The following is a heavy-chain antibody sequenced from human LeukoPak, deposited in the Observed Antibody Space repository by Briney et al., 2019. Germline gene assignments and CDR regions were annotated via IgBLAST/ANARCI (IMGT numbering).Heavy chain of an antibody. CDR2: VYQSGIT. J-gene: IGHJ4*02. V-gene: IGHV4-59*06. Sequence: SETLSLTCTVSGGSISSYYWSWIRQPPGKGLEWIGYVYQSGITYYNPSLKSRVTISLDRSKNQFSLELSSVTAADTAVYFCAAVDTVDDDSYYIDFWGQGTLVTVSS. CDR3: AAVDTVDDDSYYIDF. CDR1: GGSISSYY. D-gene: IGHD5-18*01.